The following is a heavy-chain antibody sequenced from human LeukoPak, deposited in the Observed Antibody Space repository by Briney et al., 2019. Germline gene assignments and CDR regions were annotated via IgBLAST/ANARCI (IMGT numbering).Heavy chain of an antibody. CDR1: GGSISSYY. CDR3: ARETCSGGSCYLLDY. CDR2: LYYSGST. D-gene: IGHD2-15*01. V-gene: IGHV4-59*01. J-gene: IGHJ4*02. Sequence: PSETLSLTCTVSGGSISSYYWNWIRQPPGKGLEWIGYLYYSGSTNYNPSLKSRITISVDTSKNQISLKLSSVTAADTAVYYCARETCSGGSCYLLDYWGQGTLVTVSS.